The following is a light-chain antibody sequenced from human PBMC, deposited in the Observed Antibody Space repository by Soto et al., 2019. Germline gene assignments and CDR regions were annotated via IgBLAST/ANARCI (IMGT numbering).Light chain of an antibody. CDR3: AAWDDSLKGVV. Sequence: QSVLTQPPSASGTPGQRVTISCSGNSSNIGSNTVSWYQQLPGTAPKLLISNDNQRPSGVPDRFSGSKSGTSASLAISGLQYEEEADYYCAAWDDSLKGVVFGGATKLTVL. CDR1: SSNIGSNT. J-gene: IGLJ2*01. CDR2: NDN. V-gene: IGLV1-44*01.